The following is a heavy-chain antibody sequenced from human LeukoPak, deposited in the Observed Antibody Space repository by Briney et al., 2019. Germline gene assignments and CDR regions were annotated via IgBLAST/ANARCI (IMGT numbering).Heavy chain of an antibody. D-gene: IGHD5-12*01. Sequence: GGSLRLSCAASGFIFSDYYMNWIRQAPGKGLEWVSYISSSGSTISYADSVKGRFTTSSDKATNSLYLQMNSLRAEDTAVYYCAREVLTQAIYSGYNAFEIWGQGTMVTVSS. CDR1: GFIFSDYY. CDR2: ISSSGSTI. V-gene: IGHV3-11*04. J-gene: IGHJ3*02. CDR3: AREVLTQAIYSGYNAFEI.